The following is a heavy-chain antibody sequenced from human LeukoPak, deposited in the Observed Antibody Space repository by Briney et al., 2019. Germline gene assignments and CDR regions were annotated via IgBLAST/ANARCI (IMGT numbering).Heavy chain of an antibody. CDR2: INHSGST. CDR3: ARGTDGYSSGWYAIGNYYFDY. D-gene: IGHD6-19*01. Sequence: PSETLSLTCAVYGGSFSGYYWSWIRQPPGKGLEWIGEINHSGSTNYNPSLKSRVTISVDTSKNQFSLKPSSVTAADTAAYYCARGTDGYSSGWYAIGNYYFDYWGQGTLVTVSS. CDR1: GGSFSGYY. V-gene: IGHV4-34*01. J-gene: IGHJ4*02.